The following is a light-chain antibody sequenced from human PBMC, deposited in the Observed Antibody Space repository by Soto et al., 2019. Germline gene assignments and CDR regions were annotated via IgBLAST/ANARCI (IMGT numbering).Light chain of an antibody. CDR2: DVS. Sequence: SALTQPRSVSGSPGQSVTISCTGTSSDVGGYNYVSWYQQHPGKAPKLMIYDVSKRPSGVPDRFSGSKSGNTASLTISGLQAEDEADYYCCSDAGSYTYVFGTGTKLTVL. CDR1: SSDVGGYNY. V-gene: IGLV2-11*01. J-gene: IGLJ1*01. CDR3: CSDAGSYTYV.